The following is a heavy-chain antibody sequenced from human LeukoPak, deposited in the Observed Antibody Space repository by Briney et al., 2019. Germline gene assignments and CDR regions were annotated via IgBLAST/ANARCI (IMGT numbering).Heavy chain of an antibody. J-gene: IGHJ1*01. CDR2: ISGSGGST. Sequence: GGSLRLSCAASGLTFSSFAMNWVRQAPGKGLEWVSTISGSGGSTYYADSVKGRFTISRDNSKNTLYLQMNSLGAEDTAVYYCAKVPGGYCSGGSCYIQHWGQGTLVTVSS. V-gene: IGHV3-23*01. D-gene: IGHD2-15*01. CDR3: AKVPGGYCSGGSCYIQH. CDR1: GLTFSSFA.